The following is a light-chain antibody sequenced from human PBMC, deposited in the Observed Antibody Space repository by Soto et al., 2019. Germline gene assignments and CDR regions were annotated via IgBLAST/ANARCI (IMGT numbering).Light chain of an antibody. CDR1: QSINSRY. CDR3: QQFGSSPGFT. CDR2: GAS. J-gene: IGKJ3*01. Sequence: EIVLTQSPGTLSLSPGERATLSCRASQSINSRYLAWYQQKPGQAPRLPIYGASSWATGIPDRFSGSGSGTDFTLTISRLEPEDFAVYYCQQFGSSPGFTFGPGTKVDIK. V-gene: IGKV3-20*01.